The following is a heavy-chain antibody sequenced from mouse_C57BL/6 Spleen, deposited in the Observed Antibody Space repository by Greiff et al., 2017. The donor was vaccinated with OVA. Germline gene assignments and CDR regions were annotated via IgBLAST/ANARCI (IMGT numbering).Heavy chain of an antibody. V-gene: IGHV3-6*01. CDR3: ARPHYYGSSYLWYFDV. CDR1: GYSITSGYY. CDR2: ISYDGSN. D-gene: IGHD1-1*01. J-gene: IGHJ1*03. Sequence: EVKLQESGPGLVKPSQSLSLTCSVTGYSITSGYYWNWIRQFPGNKLEWMGYISYDGSNNYNPSLKNRISITRDTSKNQFFLKLNSVTTEDTATYYCARPHYYGSSYLWYFDVWGTGTTVTVSS.